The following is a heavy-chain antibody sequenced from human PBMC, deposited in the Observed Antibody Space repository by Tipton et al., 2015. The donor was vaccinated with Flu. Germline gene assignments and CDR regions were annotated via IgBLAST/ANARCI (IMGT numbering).Heavy chain of an antibody. CDR1: GFTFSSYG. J-gene: IGHJ4*02. V-gene: IGHV3-33*01. Sequence: QLVQSGGGVVQPGRSLRLSCAASGFTFSSYGMHWVRQAPGKGLEWVAVIWYDGSNKYYADSVKGRFTISRDNSKNMLYLQMNSLRAEDTAVYYCARGLVGRSTYYDDYWGQGTLDTVS. D-gene: IGHD1-26*01. CDR2: IWYDGSNK. CDR3: ARGLVGRSTYYDDY.